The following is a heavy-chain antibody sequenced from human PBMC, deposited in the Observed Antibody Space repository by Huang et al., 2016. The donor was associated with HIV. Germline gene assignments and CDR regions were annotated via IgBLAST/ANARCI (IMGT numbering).Heavy chain of an antibody. V-gene: IGHV1-24*01. Sequence: QAQLVQSGVEVKSPGASVKVSCKVSGYTLTKMPMHWLRQAPGKGLEWMVGFAFEDGVTIYSQTFQSIFTMTEDTSTDITYMELRSLTSDDTAVYYCATSFLGRWFDPWGQGTLVTVSS. J-gene: IGHJ5*02. CDR2: FAFEDGVT. CDR3: ATSFLGRWFDP. D-gene: IGHD3-10*01. CDR1: GYTLTKMP.